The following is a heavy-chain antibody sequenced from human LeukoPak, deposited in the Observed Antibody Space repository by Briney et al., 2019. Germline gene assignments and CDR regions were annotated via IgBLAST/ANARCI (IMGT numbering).Heavy chain of an antibody. J-gene: IGHJ4*02. CDR3: AKYLYSSTYLGFDY. CDR2: ISGSGGYT. CDR1: GFTFSNYA. Sequence: GGSLRLSCAASGFTFSNYAMSWVRQAPGKGLEWVSIISGSGGYTYYADSVKGRFTISRDNSKNTVYLQMSSLRVEDTALYYCAKYLYSSTYLGFDYWGQGTLVTVSS. D-gene: IGHD6-13*01. V-gene: IGHV3-23*01.